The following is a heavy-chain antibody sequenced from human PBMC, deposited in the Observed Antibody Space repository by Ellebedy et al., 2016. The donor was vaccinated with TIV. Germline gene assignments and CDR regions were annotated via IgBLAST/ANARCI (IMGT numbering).Heavy chain of an antibody. J-gene: IGHJ4*02. CDR2: ISGSGGST. D-gene: IGHD3-16*02. Sequence: GESLKISXAASGFTFDDYAMHWVRQAPGKGLEWVSAISGSGGSTYYADSVKGRFTISRDNSKNTLYLQMNSLRAEDTAVYYCARFGGVIVIPEDYWGQGTLVTVSS. CDR3: ARFGGVIVIPEDY. CDR1: GFTFDDYA. V-gene: IGHV3-23*01.